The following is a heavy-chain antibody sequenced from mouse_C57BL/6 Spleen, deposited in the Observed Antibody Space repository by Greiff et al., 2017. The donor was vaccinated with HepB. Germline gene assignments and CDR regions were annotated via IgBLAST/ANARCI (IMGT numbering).Heavy chain of an antibody. Sequence: EVQWVESGGGLVQSGRSLRLSCATSGFTFSDFYMEWVRQAPGKGLEWIAASRNKANDYTTEYSASVKGRFIVSRDTSQSILYLQMNALRAEDTAIYYGAREGAVGAMDYWGQGTSVTVSS. CDR3: AREGAVGAMDY. J-gene: IGHJ4*01. V-gene: IGHV7-1*01. CDR2: SRNKANDYTT. D-gene: IGHD6-1*01. CDR1: GFTFSDFY.